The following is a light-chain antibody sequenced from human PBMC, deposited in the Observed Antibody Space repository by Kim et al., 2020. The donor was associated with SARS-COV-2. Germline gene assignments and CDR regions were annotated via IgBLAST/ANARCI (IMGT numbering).Light chain of an antibody. CDR1: QSVSSY. CDR2: DAS. CDR3: QQRSNWLIT. J-gene: IGKJ5*01. Sequence: EIVLTQSPATLSLSPEERATLSCRASQSVSSYLAWYQQKPGQAPRLLIYDASNRATGTPARFSGSGSGTDFTLTISSLEPEDFAVYYCQQRSNWLITFGQGTRLEIK. V-gene: IGKV3-11*01.